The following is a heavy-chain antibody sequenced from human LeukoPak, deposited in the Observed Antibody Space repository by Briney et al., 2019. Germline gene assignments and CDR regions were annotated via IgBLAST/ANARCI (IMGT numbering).Heavy chain of an antibody. CDR2: ISGSGGST. D-gene: IGHD4-17*01. CDR1: GFTFSYHW. V-gene: IGHV3-23*01. J-gene: IGHJ6*02. CDR3: AKSSTYGDTRYYYYYYGMDV. Sequence: GGSLRLSCAASGFTFSYHWMTWVRQAPGKGLEWVSAISGSGGSTYYADSVKGRFTISRDNSKNTLYLQMNSLRAEDTAVYYCAKSSTYGDTRYYYYYYGMDVWGQGTTVTVSS.